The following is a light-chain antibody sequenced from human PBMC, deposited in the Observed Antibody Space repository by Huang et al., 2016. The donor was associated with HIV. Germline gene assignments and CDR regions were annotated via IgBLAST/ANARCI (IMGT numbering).Light chain of an antibody. Sequence: EIVMTQSPATLSVSPGERATLSCRASQSVSSNLAWYQQKHGQAPRLLIYGASTRVAGVPARCSGSGSGTEFTLTISSLQSEDFAVYYCQQYDNGPLAFGQGTRLEI. J-gene: IGKJ5*01. CDR3: QQYDNGPLA. CDR1: QSVSSN. V-gene: IGKV3-15*01. CDR2: GAS.